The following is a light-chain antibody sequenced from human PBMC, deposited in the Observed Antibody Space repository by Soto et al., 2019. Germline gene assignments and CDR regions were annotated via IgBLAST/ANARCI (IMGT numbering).Light chain of an antibody. J-gene: IGKJ1*01. CDR3: QHYGSSGT. CDR2: GAS. V-gene: IGKV3-20*01. Sequence: EIVLTQSPGTLSLSPGERATLSCRASQSVSSSYLAWYQQKPGQAPRLLIYGASNRATGIPDRFSGSGSGTDFTLTISRLEPEDFAVYYCQHYGSSGTFGQGTK. CDR1: QSVSSSY.